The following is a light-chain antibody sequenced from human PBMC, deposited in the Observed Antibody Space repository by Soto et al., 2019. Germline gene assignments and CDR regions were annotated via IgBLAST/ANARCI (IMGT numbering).Light chain of an antibody. CDR2: KAS. Sequence: DIQMTQSPTTLSASIGDRVTLTCRASHSLIKWLAWYQQKPGKAPKILIYKASSLESGVPSRFSGSGSGTEFTLTISSLEPEDFAVYYCQQRSNWPITFGQGTKVDI. V-gene: IGKV1-5*03. CDR3: QQRSNWPIT. CDR1: HSLIKW. J-gene: IGKJ1*01.